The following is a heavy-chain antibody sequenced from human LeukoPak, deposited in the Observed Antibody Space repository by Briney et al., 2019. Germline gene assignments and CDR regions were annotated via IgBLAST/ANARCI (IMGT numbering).Heavy chain of an antibody. CDR1: GFTFSSYA. J-gene: IGHJ4*02. CDR3: ARVSGYDSSGYYADY. CDR2: ISSSSSYI. V-gene: IGHV3-21*01. Sequence: PGGSLRLSCAASGFTFSSYAMSWVRQAPGKGLEWVSSISSSSSYIYYADSVKGRFTISRDNAKNSLYLQMNSLRAEDTAVYYCARVSGYDSSGYYADYWGQGTLVTVSS. D-gene: IGHD3-22*01.